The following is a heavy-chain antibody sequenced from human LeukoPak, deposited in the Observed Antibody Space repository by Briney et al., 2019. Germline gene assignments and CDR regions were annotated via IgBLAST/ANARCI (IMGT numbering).Heavy chain of an antibody. CDR3: TRDYRGTFDY. V-gene: IGHV3-7*03. Sequence: GGSLRLSCAASDFNFNYVWMSWVRQAPGKGLEWVANIKQDGSEKNYVDSVKGRFTISRDNAKNSLYLQMNSLRAEDTAIYYCTRDYRGTFDYWGQGTLVTVSS. CDR2: IKQDGSEK. J-gene: IGHJ4*02. D-gene: IGHD1-26*01. CDR1: DFNFNYVW.